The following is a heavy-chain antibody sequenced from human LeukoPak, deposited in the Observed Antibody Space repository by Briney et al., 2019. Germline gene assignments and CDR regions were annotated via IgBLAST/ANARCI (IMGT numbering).Heavy chain of an antibody. CDR2: IKQDGSEK. Sequence: GGSLRLSCAASGFTFNNYWMTWVCQAPGMGLEWVANIKQDGSEKYYVDSVKGRFTISRDIAKNSLYLQMNSLRAEDAAVYYCARGSSSWYVDYYYYYMDVWGKGTTVTISS. D-gene: IGHD6-13*01. CDR3: ARGSSSWYVDYYYYYMDV. J-gene: IGHJ6*03. V-gene: IGHV3-7*01. CDR1: GFTFNNYW.